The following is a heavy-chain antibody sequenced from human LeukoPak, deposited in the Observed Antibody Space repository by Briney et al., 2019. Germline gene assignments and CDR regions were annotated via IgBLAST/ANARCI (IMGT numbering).Heavy chain of an antibody. D-gene: IGHD6-13*01. CDR3: AKESDVAAAGIDY. CDR1: GFIFSGYG. Sequence: GGSLRLSCAASGFIFSGYGIHWVRQAPGKGLQWVTFIRYEGSNKYYADSVKGRFTISRDNSKNTLYLQMNSLRVEDTAVYYCAKESDVAAAGIDYWGQGNLVTVSS. V-gene: IGHV3-30*02. CDR2: IRYEGSNK. J-gene: IGHJ4*02.